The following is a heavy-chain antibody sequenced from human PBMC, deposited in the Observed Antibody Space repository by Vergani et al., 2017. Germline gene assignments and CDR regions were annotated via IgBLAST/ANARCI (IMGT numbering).Heavy chain of an antibody. J-gene: IGHJ4*02. Sequence: QVQLVQSGAEVKKPGASVKVSCKASGYTFTSYGISWVRQAPGQGLEWMGWISAYNGNTNYAQKLQGRVTMTTDTSTSTAYMELRSLRSDDTAVYYCARRRIMITFGGVIVPYFDFWGQGTLVTVSS. CDR2: ISAYNGNT. CDR3: ARRRIMITFGGVIVPYFDF. CDR1: GYTFTSYG. D-gene: IGHD3-16*02. V-gene: IGHV1-18*01.